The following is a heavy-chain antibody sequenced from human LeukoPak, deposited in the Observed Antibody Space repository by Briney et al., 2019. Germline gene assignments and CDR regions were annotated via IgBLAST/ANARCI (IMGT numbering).Heavy chain of an antibody. CDR1: GFTVSSNY. CDR3: ARGGYYGSGRYYFDS. D-gene: IGHD3-3*01. J-gene: IGHJ4*02. Sequence: GGSLRLSCAGSGFTVSSNYMNWVRQAPGKGLEWVSVIYSGGNTYYADSVKGRFTISRDNSKNTLYLQMNSLRAEDTAVYYCARGGYYGSGRYYFDSWGQGTLVTVSS. CDR2: IYSGGNT. V-gene: IGHV3-53*01.